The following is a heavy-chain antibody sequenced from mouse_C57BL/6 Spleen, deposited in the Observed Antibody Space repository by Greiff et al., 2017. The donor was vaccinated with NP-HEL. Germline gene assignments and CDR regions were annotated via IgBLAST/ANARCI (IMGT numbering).Heavy chain of an antibody. CDR2: IYPGSGST. D-gene: IGHD2-2*01. CDR1: GYTFTSYW. V-gene: IGHV1-55*01. Sequence: QVQLQQPGAELVKPGASVKMSCKASGYTFTSYWITWVKQRPGQGLEWIGDIYPGSGSTNYNEKFKSKATLTVDTSSSTAYMQLSSLTSEDSAVYYCVYYGYDDWYFDVWGTGTTVTVSS. J-gene: IGHJ1*03. CDR3: VYYGYDDWYFDV.